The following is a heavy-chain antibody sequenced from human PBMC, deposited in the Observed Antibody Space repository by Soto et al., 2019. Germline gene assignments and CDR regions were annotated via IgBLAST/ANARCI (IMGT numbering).Heavy chain of an antibody. CDR3: ARQKRYYDIWSGYQTAIPYYYYYGMDV. CDR2: IYPGDSDT. V-gene: IGHV5-51*01. J-gene: IGHJ6*02. CDR1: GYSFTSYW. Sequence: GESLKISCKGSGYSFTSYWIGWVRQMPGKGLEWMGIIYPGDSDTRYSPSFQGQVTISADKSISTAYLQWSSLKASDTAMYYCARQKRYYDIWSGYQTAIPYYYYYGMDVWGQGTTVTVSS. D-gene: IGHD3-3*01.